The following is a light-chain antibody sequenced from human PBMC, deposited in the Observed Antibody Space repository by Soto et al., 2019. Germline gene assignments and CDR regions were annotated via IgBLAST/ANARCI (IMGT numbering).Light chain of an antibody. CDR3: QQYNKWPRT. J-gene: IGKJ1*01. Sequence: EIVMTQSPATLSVSPGERATLSCRASQSLSSYLAWYQQKVGQAPRLLIYGASTRATGIPARYSGSGSGTEFNFTISSLQSEDFAVYYCQQYNKWPRTFGQGTKVDIK. CDR2: GAS. V-gene: IGKV3-15*01. CDR1: QSLSSY.